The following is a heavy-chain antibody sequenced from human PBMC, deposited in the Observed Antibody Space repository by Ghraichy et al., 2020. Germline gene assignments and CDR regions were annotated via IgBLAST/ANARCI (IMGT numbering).Heavy chain of an antibody. Sequence: SETLSLTCAVYGGSFSKYYWSWIRQPPGKGLEWIGEVSNSGNTTYNPSLASRVTVSVDTSKNQLSLKLNSVTAADTAVYFCARWTFGDYGKTQYWGQGTLVSVSS. CDR1: GGSFSKYY. J-gene: IGHJ4*02. CDR2: VSNSGNT. V-gene: IGHV4-34*01. CDR3: ARWTFGDYGKTQY. D-gene: IGHD4-17*01.